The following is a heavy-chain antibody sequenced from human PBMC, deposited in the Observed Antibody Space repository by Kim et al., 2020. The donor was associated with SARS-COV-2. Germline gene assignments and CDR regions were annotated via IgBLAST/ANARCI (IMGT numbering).Heavy chain of an antibody. CDR3: ARRSSPGYSYPPYYYYGMDV. Sequence: GESLKISCKGSGYSFTSYWIGWVRQMPGKGLEWMGIIYPGDSDTRYSPSFQGQVTISADKSISTAYLQWSSLKASDTAMYYCARRSSPGYSYPPYYYYGMDVWGQGTTVTVSS. D-gene: IGHD5-18*01. J-gene: IGHJ6*02. V-gene: IGHV5-51*01. CDR1: GYSFTSYW. CDR2: IYPGDSDT.